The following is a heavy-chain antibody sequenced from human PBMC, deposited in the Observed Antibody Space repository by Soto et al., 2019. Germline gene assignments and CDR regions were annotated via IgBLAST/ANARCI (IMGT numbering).Heavy chain of an antibody. D-gene: IGHD3-22*01. CDR2: VGDSGGST. Sequence: GGSLRLSCAATGFTFRNYAMSWVRQAPGKGLEWVSAVGDSGGSTYYADSVKGRFTISRDNSKNTLYLQMNSLRAEDTAVYYCASDRNWDDSSGYFDYWGQGTLVTVSS. V-gene: IGHV3-23*01. CDR1: GFTFRNYA. CDR3: ASDRNWDDSSGYFDY. J-gene: IGHJ4*02.